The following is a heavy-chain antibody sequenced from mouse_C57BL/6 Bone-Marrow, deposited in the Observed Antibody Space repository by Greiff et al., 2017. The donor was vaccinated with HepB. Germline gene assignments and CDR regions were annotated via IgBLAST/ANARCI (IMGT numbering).Heavy chain of an antibody. CDR3: ARHYYYGSSSWFAY. CDR2: ISSGGSYT. J-gene: IGHJ3*01. D-gene: IGHD1-1*01. V-gene: IGHV5-6*01. CDR1: GFTFSSYG. Sequence: EVMLVESGGDLVKPGGSLKLSCAASGFTFSSYGMSWVRQTPDKRLEWVATISSGGSYTYYPDSVKGRFTIYRDNAKNTLYLQMSSLKSEDTAMYYCARHYYYGSSSWFAYWGQGTLVTVSA.